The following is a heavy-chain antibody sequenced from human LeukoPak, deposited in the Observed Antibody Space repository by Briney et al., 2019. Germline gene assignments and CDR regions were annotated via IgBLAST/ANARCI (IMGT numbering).Heavy chain of an antibody. CDR3: ARWYYDFWSGHYSPYYYDMDV. CDR2: IYTGGST. V-gene: IGHV4-61*02. CDR1: GGSISSGSYY. J-gene: IGHJ6*03. Sequence: SETLSLTCTVSGGSISSGSYYGCWIRQPARKGLEWMGRIYTGGSTNYNPSLKSRVTISVDTSKNQFSLKLSSVTAADTAVYYCARWYYDFWSGHYSPYYYDMDVWGKGTTVTVSS. D-gene: IGHD3-3*01.